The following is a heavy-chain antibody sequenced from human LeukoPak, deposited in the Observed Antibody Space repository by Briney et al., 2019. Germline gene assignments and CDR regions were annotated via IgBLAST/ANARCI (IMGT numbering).Heavy chain of an antibody. D-gene: IGHD1-26*01. CDR2: ISWDGTST. CDR1: GFNFDDYA. CDR3: VKTGEWDLHLLES. V-gene: IGHV3-43D*03. Sequence: PGGSLRLSCAASGFNFDDYAMHWVRQAPGKGLEWVSLISWDGTSTYYGDSLRGRFTISRDNINYSLYLQIHSVRPEDTALYFCVKTGEWDLHLLESWGPGTLVIVSS. J-gene: IGHJ4*02.